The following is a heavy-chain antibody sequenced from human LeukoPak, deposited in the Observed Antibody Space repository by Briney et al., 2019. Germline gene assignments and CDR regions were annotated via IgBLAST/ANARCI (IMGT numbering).Heavy chain of an antibody. J-gene: IGHJ5*02. V-gene: IGHV3-7*01. CDR1: EFSVGSNY. Sequence: GGSLRLSCAASEFSVGSNYMTWVRQAPGKGLEWVANIKQDGSEKYYVDSVKGRFTISRDNAKNSLYLQMNSLRAEDTAVYYCARDENFWSGYYINWFDPWGQGTLVTVSS. CDR2: IKQDGSEK. CDR3: ARDENFWSGYYINWFDP. D-gene: IGHD3-3*01.